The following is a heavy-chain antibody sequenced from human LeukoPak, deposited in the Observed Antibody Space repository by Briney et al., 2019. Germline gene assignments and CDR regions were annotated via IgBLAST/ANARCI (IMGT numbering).Heavy chain of an antibody. CDR2: INAGNGNT. CDR3: ASAVVPAAIGWFDP. CDR1: GYTFTSYA. V-gene: IGHV1-3*01. D-gene: IGHD2-2*01. Sequence: ASVKVSCKASGYTFTSYAMHWVRQAPGQRLEWXXWINAGNGNTKYSQKFQGRVTITRDTSASTAYMELSSLRSEDTAVYYCASAVVPAAIGWFDPWGQGTLVTVSS. J-gene: IGHJ5*02.